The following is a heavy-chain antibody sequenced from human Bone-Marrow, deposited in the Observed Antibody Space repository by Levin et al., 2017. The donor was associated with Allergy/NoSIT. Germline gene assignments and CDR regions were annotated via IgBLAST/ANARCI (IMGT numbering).Heavy chain of an antibody. CDR3: ARYNYEYNALDI. CDR1: GFTFRTHD. J-gene: IGHJ3*02. CDR2: IGTAGDT. D-gene: IGHD5-18*01. Sequence: LSLTCAASGFTFRTHDMHWVRQGTGKGLEWVSTIGTAGDTYYPDSVRGRFTISRENAKNSLYLQMNGLRAGDTAVYYCARYNYEYNALDIWGQGTMVTVSS. V-gene: IGHV3-13*01.